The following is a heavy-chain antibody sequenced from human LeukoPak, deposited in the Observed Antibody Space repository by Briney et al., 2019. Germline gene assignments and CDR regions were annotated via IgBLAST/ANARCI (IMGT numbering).Heavy chain of an antibody. V-gene: IGHV3-30*03. CDR2: ISYDGSNK. D-gene: IGHD2-2*01. CDR3: ATSSTALFDY. Sequence: PGGSLRLSCAASGFTFSSYGMHWVRQAPGKGPEWVAVISYDGSNKYYADSVKGRFTISRDNSKNTLYLQMNSLRAEDTAVYYCATSSTALFDYWGQGTLVTVSS. CDR1: GFTFSSYG. J-gene: IGHJ4*02.